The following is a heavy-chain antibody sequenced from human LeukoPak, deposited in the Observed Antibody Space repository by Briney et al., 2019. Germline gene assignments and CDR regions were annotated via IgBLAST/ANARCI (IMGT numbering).Heavy chain of an antibody. CDR1: GGSVSSYY. CDR2: IYYSGSS. D-gene: IGHD6-19*01. Sequence: PSETLSLTCTVSGGSVSSYYWSWIRQPPGKGLEWIAYIYYSGSSSYNPSLKSRVTISVDTSKNQFSLMLNSVTAADTAVYYCARGGGWSPYYFDYWGQGTLVTVSS. V-gene: IGHV4-59*02. CDR3: ARGGGWSPYYFDY. J-gene: IGHJ4*02.